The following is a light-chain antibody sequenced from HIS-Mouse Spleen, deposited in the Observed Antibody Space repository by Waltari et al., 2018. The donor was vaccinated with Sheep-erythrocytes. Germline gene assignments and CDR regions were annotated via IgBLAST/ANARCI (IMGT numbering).Light chain of an antibody. V-gene: IGLV3-10*01. CDR2: ESS. CDR1: ALPKKY. J-gene: IGLJ2*01. Sequence: SYDLTQPPSVSVSPGQTARITCSGDALPKKYAYWYQQKSGQAPLLVIYESSKRPSGIPGRFSGSSSGTMATLTISGDQVEDEADYYCYSTDSSGNQLFGGGTKLTVL. CDR3: YSTDSSGNQL.